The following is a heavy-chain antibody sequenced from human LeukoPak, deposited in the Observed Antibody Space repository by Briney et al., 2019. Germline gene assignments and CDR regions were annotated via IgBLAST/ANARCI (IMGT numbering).Heavy chain of an antibody. Sequence: GGSLRLSCAASGFTFTNYWMTWVRQAPGKGLEWVSDITGSAHSTNYADSVKGRFTISRDNSKNTLYLQMNSLTAEDTAVYYCAKGRRGVGTTDFDYWGQGTLVTVSS. CDR3: AKGRRGVGTTDFDY. V-gene: IGHV3-23*01. J-gene: IGHJ4*02. CDR1: GFTFTNYW. CDR2: ITGSAHST. D-gene: IGHD1-26*01.